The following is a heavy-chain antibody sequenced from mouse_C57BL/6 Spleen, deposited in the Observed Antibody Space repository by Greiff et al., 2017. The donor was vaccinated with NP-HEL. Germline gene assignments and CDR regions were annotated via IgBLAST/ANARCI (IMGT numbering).Heavy chain of an antibody. Sequence: QVQLQQPGAELVKPGASVKLSCKASGYTFTSYWMQWVKQRPGQGLEWIGEIDPSDSYTNYNQKFKGKATLTVDTSSSTAYMQLSSLTSEDSAVYYCARGGITTVVGGLGPIDYWGQGTTLTVSS. CDR2: IDPSDSYT. J-gene: IGHJ2*01. CDR3: ARGGITTVVGGLGPIDY. V-gene: IGHV1-50*01. D-gene: IGHD1-1*01. CDR1: GYTFTSYW.